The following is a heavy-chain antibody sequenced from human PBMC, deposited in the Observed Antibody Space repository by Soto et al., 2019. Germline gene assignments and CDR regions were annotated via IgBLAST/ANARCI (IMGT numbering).Heavy chain of an antibody. V-gene: IGHV4-4*02. CDR1: SGSVSDSNW. Sequence: LSETLSLTCAVSSGSVSDSNWWSWVRQPPGRGLEWIGEIYHRGNTDYNPSLKSRVTISVDKSRNQFSLKLSSVTAADTAVYYCARDRIAAPWYYFDSWGQGTRVTVSS. J-gene: IGHJ4*02. CDR3: ARDRIAAPWYYFDS. D-gene: IGHD6-6*01. CDR2: IYHRGNT.